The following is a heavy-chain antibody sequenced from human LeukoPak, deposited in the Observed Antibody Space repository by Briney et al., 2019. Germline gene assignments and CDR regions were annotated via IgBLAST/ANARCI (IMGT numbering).Heavy chain of an antibody. V-gene: IGHV1-69*13. J-gene: IGHJ4*02. CDR1: GGTFSSYA. CDR3: ARGGGYYIYYFDY. Sequence: ASVKVSCKASGGTFSSYAISWVRQAPGQGLEWMGGIIPIFGTANYAQKFQGRVTITADESTSTAYMELSSPRSEDTAVYYCARGGGYYIYYFDYWGQGTLVTVSS. CDR2: IIPIFGTA. D-gene: IGHD3-22*01.